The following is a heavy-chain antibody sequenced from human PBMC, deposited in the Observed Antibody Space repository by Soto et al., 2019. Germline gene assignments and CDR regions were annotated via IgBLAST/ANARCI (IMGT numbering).Heavy chain of an antibody. CDR1: GDSVSSNSAA. V-gene: IGHV6-1*01. D-gene: IGHD1-20*01. CDR2: TYYRSKWYN. CDR3: ARGRTYNWKTYNWFDP. J-gene: IGHJ5*02. Sequence: SQTLSLTCAISGDSVSSNSAAWNWIRQSPSRGLEWLGRTYYRSKWYNDYAVSVKSRITINPDTSKNQFSLQLNSVTPEDTAVYYCARGRTYNWKTYNWFDPWGQGTLVTVSS.